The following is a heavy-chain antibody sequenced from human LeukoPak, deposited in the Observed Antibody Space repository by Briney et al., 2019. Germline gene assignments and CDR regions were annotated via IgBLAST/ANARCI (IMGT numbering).Heavy chain of an antibody. V-gene: IGHV4-39*01. J-gene: IGHJ4*02. D-gene: IGHD5-18*01. CDR3: ARHPQRYSYAWYYFDY. Sequence: GSLRLSCAASGFTVSSNYMSWVRQAPGKGLEWIGSIYYSGSTYYNPSLKSRVTISVDTSKNQFSLKLSSVTAADTAVYYCARHPQRYSYAWYYFDYWGQGTLVTVSS. CDR2: IYYSGST. CDR1: GFTVSSNY.